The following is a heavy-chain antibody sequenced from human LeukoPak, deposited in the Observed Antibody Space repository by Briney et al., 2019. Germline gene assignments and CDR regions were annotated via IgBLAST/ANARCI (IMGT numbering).Heavy chain of an antibody. V-gene: IGHV4-59*01. D-gene: IGHD1-1*01. Sequence: SETLSLTCTVSGDSISSYYWSWIRQPPGKGLEWIGYIYYSGSTNYNPSLKSRVTISVDTSKNQFSLKLTSATAADTAMYFCARDYGGSTTYFDYWGQGTLVTVSS. CDR3: ARDYGGSTTYFDY. CDR1: GDSISSYY. J-gene: IGHJ4*02. CDR2: IYYSGST.